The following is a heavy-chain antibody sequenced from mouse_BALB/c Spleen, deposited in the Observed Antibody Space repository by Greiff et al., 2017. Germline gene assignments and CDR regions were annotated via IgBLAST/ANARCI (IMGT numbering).Heavy chain of an antibody. CDR3: ARDYYVSSYFDY. Sequence: VKLVESGGGLVKPGGSLKLSCAASGFTFSSYAMSWVRQTPEKRLEWVASISSGGSTYYPDSVKGRFTISRDNARNILYLQMSSLRSEDTAMYYCARDYYVSSYFDYWGQGTTLTVSS. J-gene: IGHJ2*01. CDR1: GFTFSSYA. D-gene: IGHD1-1*01. V-gene: IGHV5-6-5*01. CDR2: ISSGGST.